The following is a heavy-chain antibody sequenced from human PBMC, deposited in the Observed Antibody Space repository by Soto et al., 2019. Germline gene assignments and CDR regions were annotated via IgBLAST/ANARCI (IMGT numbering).Heavy chain of an antibody. Sequence: EVQLLESGGGLVQPGGSLRLSCAASGFTFSSYAMSWVRQAPGKGLEWVSAISGSGGSTYYADSVKGRFTISRDNSKNTLYLQMNSLRAEDTAVYYCAKDRGYYSGWYRPNYFDYWGQGTLVTVSS. CDR2: ISGSGGST. CDR3: AKDRGYYSGWYRPNYFDY. J-gene: IGHJ4*02. V-gene: IGHV3-23*01. D-gene: IGHD6-19*01. CDR1: GFTFSSYA.